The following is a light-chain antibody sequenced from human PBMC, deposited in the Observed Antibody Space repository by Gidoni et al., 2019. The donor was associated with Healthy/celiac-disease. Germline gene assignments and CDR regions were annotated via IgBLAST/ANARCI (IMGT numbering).Light chain of an antibody. CDR1: QSVSSN. Sequence: EIVMTQSPATLSVSPGERATLSCRASQSVSSNLAWYQQKPGQAPRLLIYGASTRATGIPARFSGSWSGTEFTLTISSLQSEDFAVYYCQQYNNWPWTFXQXTKVEIK. CDR2: GAS. J-gene: IGKJ1*01. CDR3: QQYNNWPWT. V-gene: IGKV3-15*01.